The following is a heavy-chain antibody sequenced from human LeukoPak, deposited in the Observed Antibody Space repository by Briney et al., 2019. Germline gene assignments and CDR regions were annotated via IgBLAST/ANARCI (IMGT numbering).Heavy chain of an antibody. Sequence: SETLSLTCAVSGGSIFSSNWWSWVRQPPGKGLEWIGSIYHSGSTYYNPSLKSRVTISVDTSKNQFSLKLSSVTAADTAVYYCARAIEVGAMTPFDYWGQGTLVTVSS. CDR2: IYHSGST. CDR1: GGSIFSSNW. V-gene: IGHV4-4*02. CDR3: ARAIEVGAMTPFDY. J-gene: IGHJ4*02. D-gene: IGHD1-26*01.